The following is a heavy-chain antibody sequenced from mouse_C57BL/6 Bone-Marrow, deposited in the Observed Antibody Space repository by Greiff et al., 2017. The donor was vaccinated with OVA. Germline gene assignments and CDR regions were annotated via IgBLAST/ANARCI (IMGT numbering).Heavy chain of an antibody. V-gene: IGHV5-15*01. CDR1: GFTFSDYG. J-gene: IGHJ1*03. D-gene: IGHD1-1*01. CDR3: ARQVYYYGSWYFDV. CDR2: ISNLSYSI. Sequence: EVKVVESGGGLVQPGGSLKLSCAASGFTFSDYGMAWVRQAPRKGPEWVAFISNLSYSIYYADTVTGRFTISRENAKNTLYLEMSSLRSEDTAMYYCARQVYYYGSWYFDVWGTGTTVTVSS.